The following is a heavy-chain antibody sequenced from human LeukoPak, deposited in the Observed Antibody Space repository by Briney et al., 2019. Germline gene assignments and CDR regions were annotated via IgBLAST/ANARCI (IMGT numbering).Heavy chain of an antibody. Sequence: GGSLRPSCAASGFTFSNAWMSWVRQAPGKGLEWVGRIKSKTDGGTTDYAAPVKGRFTISRDDSKNTLYLQMNSLKTEDTAVYYCTTDPLNYDILTGFVYWGQGTLVTVSS. V-gene: IGHV3-15*01. CDR3: TTDPLNYDILTGFVY. CDR1: GFTFSNAW. J-gene: IGHJ4*02. D-gene: IGHD3-9*01. CDR2: IKSKTDGGTT.